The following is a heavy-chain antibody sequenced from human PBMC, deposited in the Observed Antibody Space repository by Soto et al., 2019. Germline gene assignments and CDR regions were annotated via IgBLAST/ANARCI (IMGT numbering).Heavy chain of an antibody. CDR1: GFTFSSYG. Sequence: QVQLVESGGGVVQPGRSLRLSCETSGFTFSSYGMHWVRQAPGKGLEWVAVIWFDGSKKYYADSVKGRFTISRDNSKNTLYLQMDSLSAEDTAVYYCGRGGSHCDYWGQGTPVTVSS. D-gene: IGHD1-26*01. CDR3: GRGGSHCDY. V-gene: IGHV3-33*01. J-gene: IGHJ4*02. CDR2: IWFDGSKK.